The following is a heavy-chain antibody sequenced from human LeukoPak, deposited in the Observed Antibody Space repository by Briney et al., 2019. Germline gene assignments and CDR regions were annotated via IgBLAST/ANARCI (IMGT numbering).Heavy chain of an antibody. J-gene: IGHJ3*02. D-gene: IGHD3-16*02. V-gene: IGHV4-34*01. CDR1: GGSFSGYY. CDR3: ARGFALSPHAFDI. Sequence: SETLSLTCAVYGGSFSGYYWSWIRQPPGKGLEWIGEINHSGSTNYNPSLKSRVTISVDTSRNQFSLKLRSVTAADTAVYYCARGFALSPHAFDIWGQGTMVTVSS. CDR2: INHSGST.